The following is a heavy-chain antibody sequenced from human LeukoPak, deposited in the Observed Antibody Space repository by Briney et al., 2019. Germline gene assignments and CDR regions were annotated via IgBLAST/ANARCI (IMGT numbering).Heavy chain of an antibody. Sequence: SVKVSCKASGGTFSSYAISWVRQAPGQGLEWMGGIIPIFGTANYAQKFQGRVTITADESTSTAYMELSSLRPEDTALYSCVRDVSGSFAFGIWGQGTMVTVSS. J-gene: IGHJ3*02. CDR3: VRDVSGSFAFGI. CDR2: IIPIFGTA. V-gene: IGHV1-69*01. D-gene: IGHD1-26*01. CDR1: GGTFSSYA.